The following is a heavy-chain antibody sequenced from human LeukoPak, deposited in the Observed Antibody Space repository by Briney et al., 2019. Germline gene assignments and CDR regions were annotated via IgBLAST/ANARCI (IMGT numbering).Heavy chain of an antibody. D-gene: IGHD3-22*01. CDR3: ARHKTKFTGCAARYYDSSGYYAIACLVGFDP. CDR1: GFTFSSYG. J-gene: IGHJ5*02. CDR2: IRYDGSNK. V-gene: IGHV3-30*02. Sequence: TGGSLRLSCAASGFTFSSYGMHWVRQAPGKGLEWVAFIRYDGSNKYYADSVKGRFTISRDNSKNTLYLQMNSLRAEDTAVYYCARHKTKFTGCAARYYDSSGYYAIACLVGFDPWGQGTLVTVSS.